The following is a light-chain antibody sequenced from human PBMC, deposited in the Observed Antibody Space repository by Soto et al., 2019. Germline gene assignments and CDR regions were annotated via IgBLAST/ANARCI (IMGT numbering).Light chain of an antibody. CDR3: QQSYSTPDT. Sequence: DIQMTQSPSSLSASVGDRVTITCRASQSISSYLNWYQQKPGKAPKLLIYAASSLQSGVPSRFSGSGSGTDFTLTISSLQSEVFATYSCQQSYSTPDTLGGAT. CDR1: QSISSY. CDR2: AAS. V-gene: IGKV1-39*01. J-gene: IGKJ4*01.